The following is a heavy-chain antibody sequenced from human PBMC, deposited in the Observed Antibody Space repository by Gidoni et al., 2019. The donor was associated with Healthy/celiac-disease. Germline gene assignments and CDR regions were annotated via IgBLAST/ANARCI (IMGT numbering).Heavy chain of an antibody. V-gene: IGHV3-33*01. CDR2: IWYDGSNK. CDR1: GFTFSSYG. D-gene: IGHD2-2*01. Sequence: QVQLVESGGGVVQPGRSLRLSCAASGFTFSSYGMHWVRQAPGKGLEWVAVIWYDGSNKYYADSVKGRFTISRDNSKNTLYLQMNSLRAEDTAVYYCARDRDVVVPAATPLYGMDVWGQGTTVTVSS. CDR3: ARDRDVVVPAATPLYGMDV. J-gene: IGHJ6*02.